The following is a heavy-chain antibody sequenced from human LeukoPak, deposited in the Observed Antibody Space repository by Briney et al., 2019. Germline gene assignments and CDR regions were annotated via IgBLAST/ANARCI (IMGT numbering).Heavy chain of an antibody. J-gene: IGHJ4*02. V-gene: IGHV3-7*01. CDR1: GFPFSSYW. CDR3: ARVGGRYSPLGY. D-gene: IGHD3-16*02. CDR2: IKQDGSEK. Sequence: GGSLRLSCAASGFPFSSYWMSWVRQAPGKGLEWVANIKQDGSEKYYVDSVKGRFTISRDNAKNSLYLQMISLRAEDTAVYYCARVGGRYSPLGYWGQGTLVTVSS.